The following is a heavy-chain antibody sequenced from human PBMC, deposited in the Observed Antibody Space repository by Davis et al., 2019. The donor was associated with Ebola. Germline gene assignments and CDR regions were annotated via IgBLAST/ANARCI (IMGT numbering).Heavy chain of an antibody. Sequence: ASVKVSCKASGYTFTSYGISWVRQAPGQGLEWMGWISAYNGNTNYAQKLQGRITMTTDTSTSTAYMELRSLRSDDTAVYYCARDRSTVTTMYYYGMDVWGQGTTVTVSS. CDR3: ARDRSTVTTMYYYGMDV. V-gene: IGHV1-18*01. CDR2: ISAYNGNT. CDR1: GYTFTSYG. D-gene: IGHD4-17*01. J-gene: IGHJ6*02.